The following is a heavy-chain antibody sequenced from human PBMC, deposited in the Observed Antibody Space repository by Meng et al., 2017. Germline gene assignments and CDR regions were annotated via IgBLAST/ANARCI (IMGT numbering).Heavy chain of an antibody. D-gene: IGHD6-19*01. V-gene: IGHV3-33*01. Sequence: VRVVESGGVVFQPGRSLRLSFAAFGFTFSSDGMHWVRQAPGKGLEWVAVIWYDGSNKYYADSVKGRFTISRDNSKNTLYLQMNSLRAEDTAVYYCARVVYSSGWSFDYWGQGTLVTVSS. CDR2: IWYDGSNK. CDR1: GFTFSSDG. CDR3: ARVVYSSGWSFDY. J-gene: IGHJ4*02.